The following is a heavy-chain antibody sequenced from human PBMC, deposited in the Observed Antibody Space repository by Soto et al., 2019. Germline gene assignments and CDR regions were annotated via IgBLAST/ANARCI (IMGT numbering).Heavy chain of an antibody. Sequence: QLQLQESGPGLVKPSETLSLTCTVSGGSISDSHYWGWIRQSPGQGLEWIGSIYYGVDTHYNPPLKSRVTISGDSSENQFYLMLNSVTAADTAVYYCTRQDPYCSGGSCYSVYWGRGTLVTVSS. V-gene: IGHV4-39*01. CDR2: IYYGVDT. J-gene: IGHJ4*02. D-gene: IGHD2-15*01. CDR3: TRQDPYCSGGSCYSVY. CDR1: GGSISDSHY.